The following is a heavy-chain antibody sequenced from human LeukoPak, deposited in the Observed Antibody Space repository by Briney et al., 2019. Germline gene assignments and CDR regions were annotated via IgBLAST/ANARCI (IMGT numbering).Heavy chain of an antibody. D-gene: IGHD4-17*01. CDR1: GDSISSGDYY. V-gene: IGHV4-30-4*01. J-gene: IGHJ4*02. CDR2: IYYSGST. CDR3: ARDPGDRFDY. Sequence: SQTLSLTCSVSGDSISSGDYYWSWIRQPPGKGLEWIGYIYYSGSTYYNPSLKSRVTISVDTSKNQFSLKLSSVTAADTAVYYCARDPGDRFDYWGQGTLVTVSS.